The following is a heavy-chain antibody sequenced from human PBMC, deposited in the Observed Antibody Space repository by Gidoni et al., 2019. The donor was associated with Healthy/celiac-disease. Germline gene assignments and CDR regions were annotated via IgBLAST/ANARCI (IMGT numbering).Heavy chain of an antibody. CDR3: ARDWALGIAAWLSGMDV. CDR1: GGPVSTYS. Sequence: QVQLQEPGPGLGKPSETMSLTSTVSGGPVSTYSGSWIRQPAGKGLEWIGRIYTSGSTNSNPSVKSRVTMAVDASKNQFSLKLSSVTAADTAVSYCARDWALGIAAWLSGMDVWGQGTTVTVSS. J-gene: IGHJ6*02. V-gene: IGHV4-4*07. CDR2: IYTSGST. D-gene: IGHD6-13*01.